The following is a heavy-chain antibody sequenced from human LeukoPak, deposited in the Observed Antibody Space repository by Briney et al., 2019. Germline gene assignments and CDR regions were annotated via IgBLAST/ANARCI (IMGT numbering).Heavy chain of an antibody. D-gene: IGHD3-9*01. V-gene: IGHV1-24*01. Sequence: GASVKVSCKVPGYTLTELSMHWVRQAPGKGLEWMGGFDPEDGETLYAQKFQGRVTMTEDTSTDTAYMELSSLRSEDTAVYYCATDALTDILTGLSYKWGQGTLVTVSS. CDR2: FDPEDGET. CDR1: GYTLTELS. CDR3: ATDALTDILTGLSYK. J-gene: IGHJ4*02.